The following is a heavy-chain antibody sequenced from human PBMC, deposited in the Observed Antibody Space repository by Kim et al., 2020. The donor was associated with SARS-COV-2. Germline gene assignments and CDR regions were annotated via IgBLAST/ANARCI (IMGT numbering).Heavy chain of an antibody. CDR3: ARHIGWELLSPFDY. V-gene: IGHV4-39*01. CDR1: GGSISSSSYY. CDR2: IYYSGST. D-gene: IGHD1-26*01. Sequence: SETLSLTCTVSGGSISSSSYYWGWIRQPPGKGLEWIGIIYYSGSTYYNPSLKSRVTISVDTSKNQFSLKLSSVTAADTAVYYCARHIGWELLSPFDYWGQGTLVTVSS. J-gene: IGHJ4*02.